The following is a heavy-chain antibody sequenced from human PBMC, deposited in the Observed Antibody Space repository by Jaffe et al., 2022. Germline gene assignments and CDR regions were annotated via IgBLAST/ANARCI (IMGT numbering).Heavy chain of an antibody. CDR3: ARDRPGSLEQRGFDY. V-gene: IGHV6-1*01. CDR1: GDSVSSNNVV. D-gene: IGHD1-1*01. Sequence: QVQLQQSGPRLVKPSQTLSVTCAISGDSVSSNNVVWNWIRQSPSRGLEWLGRTYYKSKWSNDYAVFVKSRISIIADTSKNQFSLQLTSVTPDDTAVYYCARDRPGSLEQRGFDYWGQGTLVSVSS. CDR2: TYYKSKWSN. J-gene: IGHJ4*02.